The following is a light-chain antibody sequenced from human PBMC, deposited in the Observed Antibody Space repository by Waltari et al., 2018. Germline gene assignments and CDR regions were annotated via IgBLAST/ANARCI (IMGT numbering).Light chain of an antibody. J-gene: IGLJ2*01. Sequence: SYELTQPSSLSVSPGQTARITCSGDVLAKRYTRWFQQKPGQAPVLVIYKDSELPSGIPERFSGSSSGTTVTLTISGAQVEDEADYYCYSVDDNKRVFGGGTKLTVL. CDR1: VLAKRY. CDR2: KDS. V-gene: IGLV3-27*01. CDR3: YSVDDNKRV.